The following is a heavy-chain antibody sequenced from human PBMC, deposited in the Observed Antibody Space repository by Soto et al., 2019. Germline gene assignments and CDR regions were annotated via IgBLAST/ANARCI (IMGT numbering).Heavy chain of an antibody. CDR1: GYTFTSHG. V-gene: IGHV1-18*01. Sequence: ASVKVSCKAAGYTFTSHGISWVRQAPGQGLEWMGWISAYNGNTNYAQKLQGRVTMTTDTSTSTVYMELSSLTSEDTAVYYCARDSTAMIMSSFDYWGQGTLVTVSS. CDR2: ISAYNGNT. CDR3: ARDSTAMIMSSFDY. J-gene: IGHJ4*01. D-gene: IGHD5-18*01.